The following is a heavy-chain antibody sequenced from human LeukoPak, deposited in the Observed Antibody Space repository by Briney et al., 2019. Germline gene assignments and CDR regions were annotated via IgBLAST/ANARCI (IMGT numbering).Heavy chain of an antibody. J-gene: IGHJ4*02. CDR3: ARTLQLWSIAAWDY. Sequence: ASVKVSCKASGYTFTSYAMNWVRQAPGRGLEWMGWINTNTGNPTYAQGFTGRFVFSLDTSVSTAYLQISSLKAEDTAVYYCARTLQLWSIAAWDYWGQGTLVTVSS. CDR1: GYTFTSYA. CDR2: INTNTGNP. V-gene: IGHV7-4-1*02. D-gene: IGHD6-6*01.